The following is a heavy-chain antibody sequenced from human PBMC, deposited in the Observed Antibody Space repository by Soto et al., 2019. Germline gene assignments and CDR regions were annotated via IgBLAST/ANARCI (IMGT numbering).Heavy chain of an antibody. CDR1: GFTFSSYD. CDR2: IGTAGDT. J-gene: IGHJ6*02. Sequence: GGSLRLSCAASGFTFSSYDMHWVRQATGKGLEWVSAIGTAGDTYYPGSVKGRFTISRENAKNSLYLQMNSLRAGDTAVYYCARGGREQWLPVGGMGVWGQGTTVTVSS. CDR3: ARGGREQWLPVGGMGV. V-gene: IGHV3-13*04. D-gene: IGHD6-19*01.